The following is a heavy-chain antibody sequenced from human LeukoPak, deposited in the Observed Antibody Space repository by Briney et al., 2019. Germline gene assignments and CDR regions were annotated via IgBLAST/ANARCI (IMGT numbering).Heavy chain of an antibody. CDR3: VGGSGY. J-gene: IGHJ4*02. CDR2: IKQDGSEK. Sequence: GGSLRLSCVASGFTFSSYWMNWVRQAPGKGLEWVANIKQDGSEKYYVDSVKGRFTISRDNAKNSLYLQMNSLRAEDTAIYYCVGGSGYWGQGTLVTVSP. V-gene: IGHV3-7*01. CDR1: GFTFSSYW. D-gene: IGHD5-12*01.